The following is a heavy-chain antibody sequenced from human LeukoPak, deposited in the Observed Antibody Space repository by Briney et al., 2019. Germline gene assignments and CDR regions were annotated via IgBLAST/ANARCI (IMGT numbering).Heavy chain of an antibody. CDR1: GASISSYF. CDR2: IYHSGSS. J-gene: IGHJ1*01. D-gene: IGHD2-21*02. V-gene: IGHV4-30-2*01. Sequence: SETLSLTCAVSGASISSYFWSWIRQPPGKGLEWIGYIYHSGSSYYNPSLKSRVTIPMDRSKNQISLRLTSVTAADTAVYYCASAYCGGDCYHSLLTDWGQGARVIVSS. CDR3: ASAYCGGDCYHSLLTD.